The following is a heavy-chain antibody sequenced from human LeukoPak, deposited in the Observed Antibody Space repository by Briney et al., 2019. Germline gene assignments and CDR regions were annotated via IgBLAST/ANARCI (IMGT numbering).Heavy chain of an antibody. V-gene: IGHV3-23*01. CDR3: AKSAYYDSSGFYREHYFDY. D-gene: IGHD3-22*01. CDR2: ISGGGGST. CDR1: GFTFTSYS. Sequence: GGSLRLSCAASGFTFTSYSMNWVRQAPGKGLEWVSTISGGGGSTYYADSVKGRFTISRDNSKNTLHLQMNSLRAEDTAVYYCAKSAYYDSSGFYREHYFDYWGQGTLVTVSS. J-gene: IGHJ4*02.